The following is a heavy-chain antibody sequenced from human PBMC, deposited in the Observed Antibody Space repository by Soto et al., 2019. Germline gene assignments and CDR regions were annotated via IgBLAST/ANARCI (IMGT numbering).Heavy chain of an antibody. V-gene: IGHV3-23*01. CDR2: ISGSGFKK. D-gene: IGHD3-16*01. J-gene: IGHJ4*02. CDR1: GFIFENFG. Sequence: GVSLRLSCAASGFIFENFGMSWVRQAPGKGLEWISSISGSGFKKYYADSVKGRFTISRDNSINTAYLHLLNLKASDTAIYYCTKGATSPFDSWGQGTRVTVSS. CDR3: TKGATSPFDS.